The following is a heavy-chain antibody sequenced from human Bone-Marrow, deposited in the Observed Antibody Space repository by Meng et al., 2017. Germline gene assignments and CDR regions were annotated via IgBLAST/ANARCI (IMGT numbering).Heavy chain of an antibody. Sequence: GESLKISCAASGFTVSSNYMSWVRQAPGKGLEWVSVIYSGGSTYYADSVKGRFTISRDNSKNTLYLQMNSLRAEDTAVYYCARDPGDYDYVWGSYRNYYYYYSMDVWGQGTTVTVSS. V-gene: IGHV3-66*02. CDR2: IYSGGST. J-gene: IGHJ6*02. CDR3: ARDPGDYDYVWGSYRNYYYYYSMDV. D-gene: IGHD3-16*02. CDR1: GFTVSSNY.